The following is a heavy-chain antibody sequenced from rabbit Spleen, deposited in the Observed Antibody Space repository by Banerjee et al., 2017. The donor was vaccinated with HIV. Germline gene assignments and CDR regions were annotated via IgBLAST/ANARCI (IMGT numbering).Heavy chain of an antibody. Sequence: QSLEESGGGLVKPGASLTLTCTASGFSFSSDYYMCWVRQAPGKGLECIACIYAGSFSSTYYASWARGRFTFSKTSSTTVTLQMTSLTAADTATYFCARDAGRGDYIDGVFNLWGPGTLVTVS. D-gene: IGHD8-1*01. V-gene: IGHV1S40*01. CDR3: ARDAGRGDYIDGVFNL. CDR1: GFSFSSDYY. CDR2: IYAGSFSST. J-gene: IGHJ4*01.